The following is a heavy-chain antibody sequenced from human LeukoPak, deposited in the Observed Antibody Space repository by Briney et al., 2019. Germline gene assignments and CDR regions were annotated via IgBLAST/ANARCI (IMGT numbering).Heavy chain of an antibody. V-gene: IGHV1-69*04. J-gene: IGHJ4*02. CDR2: IIPILGIA. CDR1: GGTFSSYA. CDR3: ARGPRIAVAGTGTYY. Sequence: SVKVSCKASGGTFSSYAISWVRQAPGQGLEWMGRIIPILGIANYAQKFQGRVTMTRDTSISTAYMDLSRLRSDDTAMYYCARGPRIAVAGTGTYYWGQGTLVTVSS. D-gene: IGHD6-19*01.